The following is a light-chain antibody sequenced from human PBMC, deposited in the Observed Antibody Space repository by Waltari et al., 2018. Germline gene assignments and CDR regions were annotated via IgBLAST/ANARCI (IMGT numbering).Light chain of an antibody. Sequence: ERVMTQSPVTLSVSPGERATLSCRASQSVSDNLAWYQKKPGQAPRLLIYGAATRATGIPARFSGSGAGTEFTLTISSMQPEDFAVYYSQQYYNWPPWTFGQGTKVEIK. CDR2: GAA. J-gene: IGKJ1*01. CDR3: QQYYNWPPWT. CDR1: QSVSDN. V-gene: IGKV3-15*01.